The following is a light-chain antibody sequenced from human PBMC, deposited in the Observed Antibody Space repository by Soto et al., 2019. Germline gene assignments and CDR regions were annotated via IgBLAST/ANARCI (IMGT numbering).Light chain of an antibody. CDR2: GAS. Sequence: IVLTQSPGTLSLSPGERATLSCRASQSVTSNFLAWYQQKPGQAPRLLIYGASSRATGIPDRISGSGSGTDFTLTISRLEPDDSVVYFCQQYGSTPFTFGGGTKVEIK. J-gene: IGKJ4*01. CDR3: QQYGSTPFT. CDR1: QSVTSNF. V-gene: IGKV3-20*01.